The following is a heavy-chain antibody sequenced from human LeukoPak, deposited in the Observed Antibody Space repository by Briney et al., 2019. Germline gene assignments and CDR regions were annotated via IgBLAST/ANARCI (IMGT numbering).Heavy chain of an antibody. CDR1: DYIFIGHF. D-gene: IGHD3-16*01. J-gene: IGHJ4*02. Sequence: ASVKVSCTASDYIFIGHFIHWVRQAPRQGLQWMGIINPSGDSTTYAQNFQGRVTMTRDTSTSTVYMELRSLRSEDTAIYYCAKLATSDTGETYWGQGTLVTVSS. CDR3: AKLATSDTGETY. V-gene: IGHV1-46*01. CDR2: INPSGDST.